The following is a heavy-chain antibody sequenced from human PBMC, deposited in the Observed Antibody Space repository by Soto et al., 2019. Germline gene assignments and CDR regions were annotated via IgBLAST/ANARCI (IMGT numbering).Heavy chain of an antibody. V-gene: IGHV3-23*01. CDR3: AKDVGCSGGSCYRWYYYYYMDV. Sequence: PGGSLRLSCAASGFTFSSYAMSWVRQAPGKGLEWVSAISGSGGSTYYADSVKGRFTISRDNSKNTLYLQMNSLRAEDTAVYYCAKDVGCSGGSCYRWYYYYYMDVWGKGTTVTVSS. D-gene: IGHD2-15*01. J-gene: IGHJ6*03. CDR1: GFTFSSYA. CDR2: ISGSGGST.